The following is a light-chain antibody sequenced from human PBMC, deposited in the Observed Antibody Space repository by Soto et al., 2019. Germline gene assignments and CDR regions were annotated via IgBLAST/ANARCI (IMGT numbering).Light chain of an antibody. CDR2: EVT. CDR1: SSDIGAYDY. CDR3: SSFTSTSTRL. J-gene: IGLJ1*01. V-gene: IGLV2-14*03. Sequence: QSALTQPASLSGSPGQSITISCTGTSSDIGAYDYVSWFQQHPGKAPKLIIYEVTDRPSGVSNRFSGSKSGNTASLTISGLQAEDEADYYCSSFTSTSTRLFGSGTKVTVL.